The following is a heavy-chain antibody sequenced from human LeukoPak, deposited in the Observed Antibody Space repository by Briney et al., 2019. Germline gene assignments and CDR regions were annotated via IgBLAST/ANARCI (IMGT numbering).Heavy chain of an antibody. CDR1: GYTFTSYD. CDR3: ARIKRGYSYGNFDY. V-gene: IGHV1-8*01. J-gene: IGHJ4*02. Sequence: GASVTVSCKASGYTFTSYDINWVRQATGQGLEWMGWMNPNSGNTGYAQKFQGRVTMTRNTSISTAYMELSSLRSEDTAVYYCARIKRGYSYGNFDYWGQGTLVTVSS. CDR2: MNPNSGNT. D-gene: IGHD5-18*01.